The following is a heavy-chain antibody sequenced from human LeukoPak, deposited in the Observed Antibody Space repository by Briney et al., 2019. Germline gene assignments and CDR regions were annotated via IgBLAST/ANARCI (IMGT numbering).Heavy chain of an antibody. CDR1: GFIVTNYW. Sequence: GGSLRLSCAASGFIVTNYWMHWVRQAPGKGLEWVGRIKSKTGGGTTDYAAPVKGRFTISRDDSKNTLYLQMNSLKTEDTAVYYCTTGQTLSYFDYWGQGTLVTVSS. V-gene: IGHV3-15*07. D-gene: IGHD2-8*01. CDR2: IKSKTGGGTT. J-gene: IGHJ4*02. CDR3: TTGQTLSYFDY.